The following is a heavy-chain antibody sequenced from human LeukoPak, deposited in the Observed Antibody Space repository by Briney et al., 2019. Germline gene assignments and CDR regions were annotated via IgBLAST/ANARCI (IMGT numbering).Heavy chain of an antibody. J-gene: IGHJ6*02. Sequence: WASVKVSCKASGYTFTSYGISWVRQAPGQGVEWMGWISAYNGNTNYAQKLQGRVTMTTDTSTSTAYMELRSLRSDDTAVYYCAVGNDFNYYGMDVWGQGTTVTVSS. CDR3: AVGNDFNYYGMDV. CDR2: ISAYNGNT. V-gene: IGHV1-18*01. D-gene: IGHD3-3*01. CDR1: GYTFTSYG.